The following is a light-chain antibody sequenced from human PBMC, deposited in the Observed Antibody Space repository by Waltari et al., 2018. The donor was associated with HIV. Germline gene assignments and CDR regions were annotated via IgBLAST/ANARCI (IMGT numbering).Light chain of an antibody. Sequence: AIQLTQSPSSLSVSITERVTLTCRASQGIKSALAWYQQKPGQPPKLLIYADSRLQSGVPSRFTGSGSGTDFTLTISSLQPEDFATYYCQQFNSYPLTFGQGTKVEVK. CDR1: QGIKSA. CDR2: ADS. V-gene: IGKV1-13*02. J-gene: IGKJ1*01. CDR3: QQFNSYPLT.